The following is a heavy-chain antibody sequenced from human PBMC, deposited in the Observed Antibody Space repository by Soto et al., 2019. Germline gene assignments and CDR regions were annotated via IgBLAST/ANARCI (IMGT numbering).Heavy chain of an antibody. CDR2: ISGSGFST. CDR3: ATFTFGRPFDT. CDR1: GFTFNTYA. V-gene: IGHV3-23*01. Sequence: GGSLRLSCSASGFTFNTYAMSWVRQAPGQGLEWVSAISGSGFSTYYADSVKGRFSISSDSSKNTLFLQMNSLRADDTAVYFCATFTFGRPFDTWGQGTMVTVSS. J-gene: IGHJ3*02. D-gene: IGHD3-16*01.